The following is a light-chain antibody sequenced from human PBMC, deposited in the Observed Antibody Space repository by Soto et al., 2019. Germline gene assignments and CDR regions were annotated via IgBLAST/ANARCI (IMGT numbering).Light chain of an antibody. CDR2: EVS. CDR3: SSYTSSSTWV. Sequence: QSALTQPASVSGSPGQSITISCTGTSSDVGGYNYVSWYQQRPGKAPELMIYEVSNRPSGVSNRFSGSKSGNTASLTISGLQAEDETSYYCSSYTSSSTWVFGGGTKLTV. J-gene: IGLJ3*02. CDR1: SSDVGGYNY. V-gene: IGLV2-14*01.